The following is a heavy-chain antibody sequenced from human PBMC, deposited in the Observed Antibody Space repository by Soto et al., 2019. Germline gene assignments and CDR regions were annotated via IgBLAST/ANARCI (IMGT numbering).Heavy chain of an antibody. CDR2: MNPNSGNT. J-gene: IGHJ3*02. Sequence: GASVKVSCEACGDSFTSYDINWVRQATGQGLEWMGWMNPNSGNTGYAQKFQGRVTMTRSTSISTAYMELSSLRSEDTAVYYCARGGTRGDIDAFDIWGQGTMVTVSS. D-gene: IGHD2-21*02. CDR1: GDSFTSYD. CDR3: ARGGTRGDIDAFDI. V-gene: IGHV1-8*01.